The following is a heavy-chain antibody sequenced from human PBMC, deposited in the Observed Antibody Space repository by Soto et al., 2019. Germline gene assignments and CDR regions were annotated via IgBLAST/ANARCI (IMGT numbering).Heavy chain of an antibody. V-gene: IGHV3-11*01. CDR2: ISSSGSTI. CDR3: AREYCSGGSCYLYYYYGMDV. D-gene: IGHD2-15*01. Sequence: QVQLEESGGGVVQPGRSLRLSCAASGFTFSDYYMSWIRQAPGKGLEWVSYISSSGSTIYYADSVKGRFTISRDNAKNSLYLQMNSLRAEDTAVYYCAREYCSGGSCYLYYYYGMDVWGQGTTVTVSS. CDR1: GFTFSDYY. J-gene: IGHJ6*02.